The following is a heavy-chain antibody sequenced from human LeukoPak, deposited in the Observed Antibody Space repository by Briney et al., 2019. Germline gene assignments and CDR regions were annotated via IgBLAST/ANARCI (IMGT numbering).Heavy chain of an antibody. V-gene: IGHV4-59*01. Sequence: SETLSLPCTVSGGSISSYYWSWIRQPPGKGLDWIGYIYYSGSTNYNPSLKSRVPISVDTSKNQFSLKLSSVTAADTAVYYCAREFGGGMDVWGQGTTVTVSS. D-gene: IGHD3-10*01. CDR2: IYYSGST. J-gene: IGHJ6*02. CDR3: AREFGGGMDV. CDR1: GGSISSYY.